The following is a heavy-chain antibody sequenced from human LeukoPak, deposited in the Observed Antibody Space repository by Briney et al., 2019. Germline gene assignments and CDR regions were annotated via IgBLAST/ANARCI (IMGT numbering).Heavy chain of an antibody. J-gene: IGHJ6*04. CDR2: IWFDETYK. CDR1: GFTFSSYG. CDR3: ARDLDYGSRRIYSYYYNGMDV. D-gene: IGHD3-10*01. Sequence: GGSLRLSCAASGFTFSSYGMHWVRQAPGKGLEWVAVIWFDETYKYYADSVKGRFTISRDNSNNTLYLQMNSLRAEDTALYFCARDLDYGSRRIYSYYYNGMDVWAKGTTVTVSS. V-gene: IGHV3-33*01.